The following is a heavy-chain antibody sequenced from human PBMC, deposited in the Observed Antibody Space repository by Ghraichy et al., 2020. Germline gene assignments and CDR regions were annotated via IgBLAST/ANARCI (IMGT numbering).Heavy chain of an antibody. V-gene: IGHV3-23*01. J-gene: IGHJ4*02. CDR1: GFTFSNYT. CDR3: AKPLRERSSYFDY. D-gene: IGHD1-1*01. Sequence: ESLNISCVASGFTFSNYTMSWVRQAPGKGLEWVSNIKGSGDSTFYADSVKGRFIISRDNSKNTLYLQMNSLRAEDTAIYYCAKPLRERSSYFDYWGQGTLVTVSS. CDR2: IKGSGDST.